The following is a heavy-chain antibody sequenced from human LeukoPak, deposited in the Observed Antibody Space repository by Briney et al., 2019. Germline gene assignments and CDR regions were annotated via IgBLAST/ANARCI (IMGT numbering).Heavy chain of an antibody. V-gene: IGHV3-53*01. CDR3: ARRAGDYSHPYDY. CDR1: GFTFSSYE. CDR2: IYSGGST. Sequence: GGSLRLSCAASGFTFSSYEMSWVRQTPGKGLEWVSFIYSGGSTHYSDSVKGRFTISRDNSKNTLYLQMNSLRAEDTAVYYCARRAGDYSHPYDYWGQGTLVTVSS. J-gene: IGHJ4*02. D-gene: IGHD3-22*01.